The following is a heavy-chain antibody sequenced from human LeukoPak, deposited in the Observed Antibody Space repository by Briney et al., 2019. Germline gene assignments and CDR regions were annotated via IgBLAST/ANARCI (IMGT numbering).Heavy chain of an antibody. Sequence: PSETLSLTCTVSGGSISSSSYYWGWIRQPPGKGLEWIGSIYYSGSTYYNPSLKSRVTISVDTSKNQFSLKLSSVTAADTAVYYCARGAYSSGSFDYWGQGTLVTVSS. CDR1: GGSISSSSYY. D-gene: IGHD6-19*01. CDR3: ARGAYSSGSFDY. CDR2: IYYSGST. J-gene: IGHJ4*02. V-gene: IGHV4-39*01.